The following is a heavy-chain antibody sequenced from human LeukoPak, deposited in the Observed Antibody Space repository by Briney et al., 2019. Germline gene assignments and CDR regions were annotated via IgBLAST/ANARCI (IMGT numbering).Heavy chain of an antibody. V-gene: IGHV4-4*02. CDR1: GVSISSSNW. CDR3: ARDPSYGVGG. J-gene: IGHJ4*02. CDR2: IYHIGST. D-gene: IGHD4-17*01. Sequence: SETLSLTCAVSGVSISSSNWWSWVRQPPGQGLEWIGEIYHIGSTNYNPSLKSRVTISADKSKNQFSLKLSSVTAADTAVYYCARDPSYGVGGWGQGTLVTVSS.